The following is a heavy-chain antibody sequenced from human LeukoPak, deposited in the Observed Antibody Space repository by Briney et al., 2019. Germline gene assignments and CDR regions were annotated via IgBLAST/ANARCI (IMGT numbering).Heavy chain of an antibody. D-gene: IGHD5-24*01. CDR1: GFTFSSYA. J-gene: IGHJ4*02. Sequence: GGSLRLSCAASGFTFSSYAMSWVRQAPGKGLEWVSAISGSGGSTYYADSVKGRFTISRDDAKNTLYLQMNSLRAEDTAVYYCARGGGDGSFDYWGQGTLVTVSS. CDR3: ARGGGDGSFDY. V-gene: IGHV3-23*01. CDR2: ISGSGGST.